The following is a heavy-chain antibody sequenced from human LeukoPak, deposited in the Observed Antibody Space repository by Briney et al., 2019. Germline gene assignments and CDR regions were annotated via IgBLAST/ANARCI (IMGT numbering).Heavy chain of an antibody. CDR3: ARDPGGMDV. Sequence: PGGSLRLSCAASGFTFSSYSMNWVRQAPGKGLEWVSSISSSYIYYADSVKGRFTISRDNAKNSLYLQMNSLRAEDTAVYYCARDPGGMDVWGQGTTVTVSS. V-gene: IGHV3-21*01. CDR2: ISSSYI. CDR1: GFTFSSYS. J-gene: IGHJ6*02.